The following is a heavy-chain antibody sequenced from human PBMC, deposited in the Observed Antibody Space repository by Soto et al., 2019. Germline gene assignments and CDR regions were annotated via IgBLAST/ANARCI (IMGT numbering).Heavy chain of an antibody. CDR3: ARHRYYDSSGYDAFDI. CDR1: GYIFTIYW. J-gene: IGHJ3*02. Sequence: VESLKISCKGSGYIFTIYWISCFLQMPGKVLEWMGRIDPSDSYSNYSPSFQGHVTISADKSISTAYLHWSSLKASDTAMYYCARHRYYDSSGYDAFDIWGQGTMVTV. CDR2: IDPSDSYS. V-gene: IGHV5-10-1*01. D-gene: IGHD3-22*01.